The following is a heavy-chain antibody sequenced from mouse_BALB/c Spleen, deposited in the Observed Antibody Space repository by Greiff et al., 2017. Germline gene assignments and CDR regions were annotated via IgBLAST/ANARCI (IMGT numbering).Heavy chain of an antibody. J-gene: IGHJ1*01. V-gene: IGHV1-20*02. CDR2: INPYNGDT. Sequence: EVQLQQSGPELVKPGASVKISCKASGYSFTGYFMNWVMQSHGKSLEWIGRINPYNGDTFYNQKFKGKATLTVDKSSSTAHMELRSLASEDSAVYYCAISVDDGYYWYFDDWGAGTTVTVSS. CDR3: AISVDDGYYWYFDD. CDR1: GYSFTGYF. D-gene: IGHD2-3*01.